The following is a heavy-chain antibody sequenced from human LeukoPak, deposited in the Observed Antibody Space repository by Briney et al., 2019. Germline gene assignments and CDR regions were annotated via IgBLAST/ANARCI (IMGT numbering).Heavy chain of an antibody. CDR2: IYNSGST. D-gene: IGHD1-26*01. CDR1: GGSISSYY. CDR3: ARESIVPGGYYYYGMDV. Sequence: PSETLSLTCTVSGGSISSYYWSWIRQPPGKGLEWIGYIYNSGSTNYNPSLKSRVTISEDTSKNQFSLKLSSVTAADTAVYYCARESIVPGGYYYYGMDVWGQGTTVTVSS. J-gene: IGHJ6*02. V-gene: IGHV4-59*01.